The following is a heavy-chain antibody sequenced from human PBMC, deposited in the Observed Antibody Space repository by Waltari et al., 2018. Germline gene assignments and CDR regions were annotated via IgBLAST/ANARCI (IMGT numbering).Heavy chain of an antibody. V-gene: IGHV1-18*01. CDR1: GYTFTSYG. J-gene: IGHJ4*02. CDR3: ARGRAIYYYDSSGYSALGY. D-gene: IGHD3-22*01. CDR2: ISGYKGNT. Sequence: QVQLVQSGAEVKKPGSSVKVSCKASGYTFTSYGISWVRQAPGQGLEWMGWISGYKGNTNYAQKLQGRVTMTTDTSTRTAYMELRSLRSDDTAVYYCARGRAIYYYDSSGYSALGYWGQGTLVTVSS.